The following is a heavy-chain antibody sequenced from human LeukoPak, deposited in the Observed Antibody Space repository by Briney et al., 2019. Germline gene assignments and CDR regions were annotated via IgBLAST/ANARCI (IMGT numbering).Heavy chain of an antibody. CDR2: IYYSGST. D-gene: IGHD3-3*01. CDR3: ARGSLYGNYVDY. CDR1: GGSISSYY. Sequence: PSETLSLTCTVSGGSISSYYWSWIRQPPGKGLEWIGYIYYSGSTNYNPSLKSRVTISVDTSKNHFSLKLSSVTAADTAVYYCARGSLYGNYVDYWGQGTLVTVSS. V-gene: IGHV4-59*01. J-gene: IGHJ4*02.